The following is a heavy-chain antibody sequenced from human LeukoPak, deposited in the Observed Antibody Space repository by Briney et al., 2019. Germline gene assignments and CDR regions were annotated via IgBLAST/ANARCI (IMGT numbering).Heavy chain of an antibody. V-gene: IGHV1-69*04. CDR3: ARDPVEMANPGICSYFDY. J-gene: IGHJ4*02. CDR1: GGTFSSYA. Sequence: SVKVSCKASGGTFSSYAISWVRQAPGQGLEWMGRIIPIFGIANYAQKFQGRVTITADKSTSIAYMELSSLRSEDTAVYYCARDPVEMANPGICSYFDYWGQGTLVTVSS. D-gene: IGHD5-24*01. CDR2: IIPIFGIA.